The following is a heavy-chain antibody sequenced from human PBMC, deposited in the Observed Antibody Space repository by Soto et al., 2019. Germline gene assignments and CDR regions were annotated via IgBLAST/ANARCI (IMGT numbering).Heavy chain of an antibody. V-gene: IGHV1-18*01. Sequence: QVQLVQSGAEVKKPGASVKVSCEASGYTFTSYGSSWGRQAPGQGLEWMGWISAYNGNTNYAQKLQGRVTMTTDTSTSTAYMELRSLRSDDTAVYYCARDGVAGTFLYYYYYGMDVWGQGTTVTVSS. CDR2: ISAYNGNT. CDR1: GYTFTSYG. CDR3: ARDGVAGTFLYYYYYGMDV. D-gene: IGHD6-19*01. J-gene: IGHJ6*02.